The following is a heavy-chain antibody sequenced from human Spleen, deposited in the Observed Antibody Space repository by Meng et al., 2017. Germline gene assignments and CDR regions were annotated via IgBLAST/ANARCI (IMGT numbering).Heavy chain of an antibody. J-gene: IGHJ4*02. D-gene: IGHD1-26*01. CDR1: GGSISSGDYY. CDR3: VRYRRGGTFHY. CDR2: FYYSRRS. Sequence: QVQLQESGPGLVKPSQTLSLTCTVSGGSISSGDYYWSWNRKPPGKGLECIAYFYYSRRSYYNPSLKSRVIISADTSKNQFSLMLTSVTAADTAVYYCVRYRRGGTFHYWGQGTLVTVSS. V-gene: IGHV4-30-4*01.